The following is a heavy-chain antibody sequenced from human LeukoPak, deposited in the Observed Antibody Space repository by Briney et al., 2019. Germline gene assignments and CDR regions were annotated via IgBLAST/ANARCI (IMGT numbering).Heavy chain of an antibody. V-gene: IGHV4-38-2*02. CDR3: ARRKGGAAAGRYYYYMDV. CDR2: IYHSGST. J-gene: IGHJ6*03. Sequence: SETLSLTCTVSGYSISSGYYWGWIRQPPGKGLEWIGSIYHSGSTYYNPSLKSRVTISVDTSKNQFSLKLSSVTAADTAVYYCARRKGGAAAGRYYYYMDVWGKGTTVTISS. D-gene: IGHD6-13*01. CDR1: GYSISSGYY.